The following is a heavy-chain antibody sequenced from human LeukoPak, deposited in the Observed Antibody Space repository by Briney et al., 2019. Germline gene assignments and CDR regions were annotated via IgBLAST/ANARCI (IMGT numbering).Heavy chain of an antibody. CDR2: IIPIFGAA. CDR1: GGTFSSYA. CDR3: ARGIAAAGTGFDY. V-gene: IGHV1-69*13. D-gene: IGHD6-13*01. Sequence: SVKVSCKASGGTFSSYAISWVRQAPGQGLEWMGGIIPIFGAANYAQKFQGRVTITADESTSTAYMELSSLRSEDTAVYYCARGIAAAGTGFDYWGQGTLVTVSS. J-gene: IGHJ4*02.